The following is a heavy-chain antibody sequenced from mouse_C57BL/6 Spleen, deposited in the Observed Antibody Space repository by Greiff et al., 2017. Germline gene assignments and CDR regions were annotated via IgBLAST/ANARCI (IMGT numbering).Heavy chain of an antibody. CDR3: ARQRESYVGYWDAMDY. CDR1: GFTFSDYY. J-gene: IGHJ4*01. CDR2: ISNGGGST. D-gene: IGHD2-3*01. Sequence: EVQLVESGGGLVQPGGSLKLSCAASGFTFSDYYMYWVRQTPEKRLEWVAYISNGGGSTYYPDTVTGRFTITRDNAKNTRYLQMSRLKSEETAMYYGARQRESYVGYWDAMDYWGQGTSVTVSS. V-gene: IGHV5-12*01.